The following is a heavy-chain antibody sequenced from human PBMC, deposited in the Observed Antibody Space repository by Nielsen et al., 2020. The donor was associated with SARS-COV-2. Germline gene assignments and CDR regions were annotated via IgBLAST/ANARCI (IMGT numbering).Heavy chain of an antibody. Sequence: GESLKISCAASGFAFSSYAMTWVRQAPGKGLEWVSIIYSGANSTYYADSVKGRFTLSRDNSKNTLYLQMNSLRAEDTAVYYCAKAGNSSSSGWFDPWGQGTLVTVSS. J-gene: IGHJ5*02. D-gene: IGHD6-6*01. V-gene: IGHV3-23*03. CDR3: AKAGNSSSSGWFDP. CDR1: GFAFSSYA. CDR2: IYSGANST.